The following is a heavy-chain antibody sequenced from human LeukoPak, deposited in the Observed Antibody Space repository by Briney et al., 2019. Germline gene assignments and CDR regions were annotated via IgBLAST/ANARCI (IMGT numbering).Heavy chain of an antibody. V-gene: IGHV3-66*01. CDR2: IYSGGST. D-gene: IGHD5-12*01. CDR3: AKDRASYWYFDL. J-gene: IGHJ2*01. CDR1: GFTVSSNY. Sequence: GGSLRLSCAASGFTVSSNYMSWVRQAPGKGLEWVSVIYSGGSTYYADSVKGRFTISRDNSKNTLYLQMNSLRAEDTAVYYCAKDRASYWYFDLWGRGTLVTVSS.